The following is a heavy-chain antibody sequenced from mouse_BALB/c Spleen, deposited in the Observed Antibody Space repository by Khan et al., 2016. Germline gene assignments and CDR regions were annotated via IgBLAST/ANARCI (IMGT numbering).Heavy chain of an antibody. V-gene: IGHV5-6*01. Sequence: EVELVESGGDLVKPGGSLKLSCAASGFTFSSYGMSWVRQTPDKRLEWVATISSGGSYTYYPDSVKGRITISRDNAKNTLYLQMSSLKSEDTGMYYCARYGNYWLAYWGQGTLVTVSA. CDR2: ISSGGSYT. D-gene: IGHD2-1*01. CDR1: GFTFSSYG. J-gene: IGHJ3*01. CDR3: ARYGNYWLAY.